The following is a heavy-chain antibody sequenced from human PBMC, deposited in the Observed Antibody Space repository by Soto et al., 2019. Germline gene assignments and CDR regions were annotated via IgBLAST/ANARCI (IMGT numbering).Heavy chain of an antibody. Sequence: SVKVSCKASGGTFSSYTISWVRQAPGQGLEWMGRIIPILGIANYAQKFQGRVTITADKSTSTAYMELGSLRSEDTAVYYCARNFDWPRDYAFDIWGQGTMVTVSS. CDR3: ARNFDWPRDYAFDI. D-gene: IGHD3-9*01. CDR1: GGTFSSYT. V-gene: IGHV1-69*02. CDR2: IIPILGIA. J-gene: IGHJ3*02.